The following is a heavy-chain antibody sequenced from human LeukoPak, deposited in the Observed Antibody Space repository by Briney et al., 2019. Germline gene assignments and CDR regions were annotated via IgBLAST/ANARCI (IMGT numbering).Heavy chain of an antibody. CDR2: ISSSSDYI. Sequence: GGSLRLSCAASGFTFSNSSMNWVRQAPGKGLEWVSSISSSSDYIYDADSVKGRFTISRDNAKNSLYLQMNSLRAEDTALYYCARSRHSYDSTGFPHYWGQGTLVTVSS. CDR1: GFTFSNSS. J-gene: IGHJ4*02. CDR3: ARSRHSYDSTGFPHY. D-gene: IGHD3-22*01. V-gene: IGHV3-21*04.